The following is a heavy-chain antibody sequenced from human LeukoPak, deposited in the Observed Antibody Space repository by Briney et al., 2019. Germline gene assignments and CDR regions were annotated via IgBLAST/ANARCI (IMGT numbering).Heavy chain of an antibody. Sequence: GESLKISCKGSGYSFTSYWIGWVRQMPGKGLEWMGIIYPGDSDTRYSPSFQGQVTISADKSISTAYLQWSSLKASDTAMYYCARMIGLGEVSPYFDYWGQGSLVTVSS. CDR2: IYPGDSDT. CDR3: ARMIGLGEVSPYFDY. J-gene: IGHJ4*02. V-gene: IGHV5-51*01. D-gene: IGHD3-16*02. CDR1: GYSFTSYW.